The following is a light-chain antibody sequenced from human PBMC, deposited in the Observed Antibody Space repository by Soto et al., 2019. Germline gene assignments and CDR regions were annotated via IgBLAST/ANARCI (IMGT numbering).Light chain of an antibody. CDR1: SSDVGGYKY. J-gene: IGLJ1*01. CDR2: EVS. Sequence: QSVLTQPAFVSGSPGQSITISCTGTSSDVGGYKYVSWYQQYPGKAPKLMMYEVSNRPSGVSNRFSGSKSGNTASLTISGLQAEDEADYYCSSYTSSSPCVFGTGTKLTVL. CDR3: SSYTSSSPCV. V-gene: IGLV2-14*01.